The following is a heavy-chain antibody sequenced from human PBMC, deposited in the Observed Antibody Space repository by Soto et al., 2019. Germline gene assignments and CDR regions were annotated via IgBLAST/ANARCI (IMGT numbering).Heavy chain of an antibody. J-gene: IGHJ6*02. CDR2: IIPIFGTA. CDR1: GGTFSSYA. CDR3: ARDRGYSYGSGPKIYGMDV. Sequence: GASVKVSCKASGGTFSSYAISWVRQAPGQGLEWMGGIIPIFGTANYAQKFQGRVTITADESTSTAYMELSSLRSEDTAVYYCARDRGYSYGSGPKIYGMDVWGQGTTVTVSS. V-gene: IGHV1-69*13. D-gene: IGHD5-18*01.